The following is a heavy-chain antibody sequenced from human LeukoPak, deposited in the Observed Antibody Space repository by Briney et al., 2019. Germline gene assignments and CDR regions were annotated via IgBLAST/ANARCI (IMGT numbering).Heavy chain of an antibody. V-gene: IGHV3-23*01. CDR3: AKAKDYGFWSGYYIPPLDY. CDR2: ISGSGGST. D-gene: IGHD3-3*01. CDR1: GFTFSSYA. Sequence: PGGSLRLSCAASGFTFSSYAMSWVRQAPGKGLEWVSAISGSGGSTYYADSVKGRFTISRDNSKNTLYLQMNSLRAEDTAVYYCAKAKDYGFWSGYYIPPLDYWGQGTLVTVSS. J-gene: IGHJ4*02.